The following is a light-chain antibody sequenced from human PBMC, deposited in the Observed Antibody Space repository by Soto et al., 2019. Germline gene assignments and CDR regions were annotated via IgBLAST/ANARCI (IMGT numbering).Light chain of an antibody. Sequence: DIQMTHPPSSLSASVGDRVTITCAASQDISNYLNWYQQKPGKDPKILIYDASNLETGVPSRFSGSGSGTDFNFTISRLQPEDIATYDCQQYDNLPLTFGQGTRLEIK. CDR1: QDISNY. J-gene: IGKJ5*01. CDR3: QQYDNLPLT. CDR2: DAS. V-gene: IGKV1-33*01.